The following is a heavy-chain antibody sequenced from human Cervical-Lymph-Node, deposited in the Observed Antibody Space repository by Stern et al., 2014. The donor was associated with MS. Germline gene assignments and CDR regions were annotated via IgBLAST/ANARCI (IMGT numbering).Heavy chain of an antibody. D-gene: IGHD2-2*01. Sequence: EVQLVESGGGLVKPGGSLRLSCEASGFPFTSYSMNWVRQAPGQGLEWVSSISVGTGFIYYAHSVQGRFTISRDNAKNSLFLQMNTLRAEDTAVYYCARVDCSGTNCFYYYYGMDVWGQGTTVTVSS. CDR2: ISVGTGFI. V-gene: IGHV3-21*01. CDR3: ARVDCSGTNCFYYYYGMDV. J-gene: IGHJ6*02. CDR1: GFPFTSYS.